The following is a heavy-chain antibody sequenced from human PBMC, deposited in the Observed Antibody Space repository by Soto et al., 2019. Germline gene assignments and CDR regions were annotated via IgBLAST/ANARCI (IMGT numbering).Heavy chain of an antibody. CDR3: ARDMRFLEWFEDYYYYGMDV. CDR1: GFTFSSYW. J-gene: IGHJ6*02. V-gene: IGHV3-7*01. D-gene: IGHD3-3*01. Sequence: LRLSCAASGFTFSSYWMSWVRQAPGKGLEWVANIKQDGSEKYYVDSVKGRFTISRDNAKNSLYLQMNSLRAEDTAVYYCARDMRFLEWFEDYYYYGMDVWGQGTTVTVSS. CDR2: IKQDGSEK.